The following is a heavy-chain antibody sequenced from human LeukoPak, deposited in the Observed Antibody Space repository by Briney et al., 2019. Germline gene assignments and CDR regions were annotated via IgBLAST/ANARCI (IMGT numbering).Heavy chain of an antibody. CDR3: ARGLWFGVPGAFDF. CDR1: GGSISSYY. Sequence: SETLSLTCTDSGGSISSYYWSWIRQPPGQGLEWIGYISYSGSTNYNPSLMSRVTISVDTSKNQFSLKLSSVTAAVTAVYYCARGLWFGVPGAFDFWGQGTVVTVSS. D-gene: IGHD3-10*01. J-gene: IGHJ3*01. V-gene: IGHV4-59*12. CDR2: ISYSGST.